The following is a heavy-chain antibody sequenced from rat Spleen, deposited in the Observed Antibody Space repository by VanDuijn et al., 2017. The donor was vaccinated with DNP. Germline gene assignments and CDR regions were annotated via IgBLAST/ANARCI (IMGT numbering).Heavy chain of an antibody. V-gene: IGHV5-25*01. J-gene: IGHJ3*01. Sequence: EVQLVESGGALVQPGRSLKLSCAASGFTFSNYYMAWVRQAPKKGLEWVATISTSGSRTSYPDSVRGRFAISRDNAKNTLYLQMNSLRSEDTATYYCATGSNWFAYWGQGTLVTVSS. CDR2: ISTSGSRT. CDR1: GFTFSNYY. D-gene: IGHD5-1*01. CDR3: ATGSNWFAY.